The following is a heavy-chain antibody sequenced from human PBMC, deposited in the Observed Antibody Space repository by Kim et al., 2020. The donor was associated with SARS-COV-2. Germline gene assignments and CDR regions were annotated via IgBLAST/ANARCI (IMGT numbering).Heavy chain of an antibody. Sequence: SETLSLTCTVSGGSISSSSYYWGWIRQPPGKGLEWIGSIYYSGSTYYNPSLKSRVTISVDTSKNQFSLKLSSVTAADTAVYYCARRGNYGGYFDYWGQGT. CDR1: GGSISSSSYY. CDR3: ARRGNYGGYFDY. V-gene: IGHV4-39*01. CDR2: IYYSGST. J-gene: IGHJ4*02. D-gene: IGHD4-4*01.